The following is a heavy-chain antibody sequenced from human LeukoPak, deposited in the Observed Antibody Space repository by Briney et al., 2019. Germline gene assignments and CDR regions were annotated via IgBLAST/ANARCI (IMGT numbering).Heavy chain of an antibody. J-gene: IGHJ4*02. CDR1: GYTFTGYY. CDR3: ARKIIEAAGTDY. V-gene: IGHV1-2*02. D-gene: IGHD6-13*01. Sequence: ASVKVSCKASGYTFTGYYMHWVRQAPGQGLEWMGWINPNSGGTNYAQKLQGRVTMTTDTSTSTAYMELRSLRSDDTAVYYCARKIIEAAGTDYWGQGTPVTVSS. CDR2: INPNSGGT.